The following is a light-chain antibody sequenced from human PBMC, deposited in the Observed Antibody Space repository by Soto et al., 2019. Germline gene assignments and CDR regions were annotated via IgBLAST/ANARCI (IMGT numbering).Light chain of an antibody. CDR3: AAWDDSLNGHV. CDR1: DSNIGSYS. CDR2: TTY. V-gene: IGLV1-44*01. Sequence: QSLLTQPHSVSGTPGRRLPVSCSGSDSNIGSYSVHWFQQLPGTAPKLLISTTYQRPSGVPERFSGSKSGTSASLAISGLQSEDEADYYCAAWDDSLNGHVFGTGTKVTVL. J-gene: IGLJ1*01.